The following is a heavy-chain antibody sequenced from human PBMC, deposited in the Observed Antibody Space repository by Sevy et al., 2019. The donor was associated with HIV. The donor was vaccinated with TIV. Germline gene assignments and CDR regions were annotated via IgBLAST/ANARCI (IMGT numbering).Heavy chain of an antibody. CDR2: CDPEDAKT. Sequence: ASVKVSCKVSGYTLTQLSMHWVRLTPGKGLEWMASCDPEDAKTLYSQKFQGRLSMTEDTSTQTAYMELSSLRSEDTAVYYCATTKDYYGCSGVPFDYWGQGTLVTVSS. V-gene: IGHV1-24*01. D-gene: IGHD1-26*01. CDR3: ATTKDYYGCSGVPFDY. CDR1: GYTLTQLS. J-gene: IGHJ4*02.